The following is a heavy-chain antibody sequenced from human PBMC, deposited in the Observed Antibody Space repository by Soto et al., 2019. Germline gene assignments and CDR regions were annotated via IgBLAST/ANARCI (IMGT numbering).Heavy chain of an antibody. V-gene: IGHV3-30*18. D-gene: IGHD1-26*01. Sequence: QVQLVESGGGVVQPGRSLRLSCAASGFTFSSYGMHWVRQAPGKGLEWVAVISYDGSNKYYADSVKGRFTISRDNSKNTLYLQMNSLRAEDTAVYYCAKDRETNDPDPRGNYFDYWGQGTLVTVSS. CDR1: GFTFSSYG. J-gene: IGHJ4*02. CDR2: ISYDGSNK. CDR3: AKDRETNDPDPRGNYFDY.